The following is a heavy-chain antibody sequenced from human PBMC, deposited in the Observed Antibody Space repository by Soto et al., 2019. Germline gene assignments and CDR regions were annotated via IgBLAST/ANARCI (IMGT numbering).Heavy chain of an antibody. V-gene: IGHV1-18*01. Sequence: QDQLVQSGAEVKKPGASVTVSCKASGYSFTNYGITWVRQAPGQGLECMGWISGFNGNTHYAQKLQGRVTMTTDACTSTAYMELRSLRSDDTAVYYCARDRGVAPPVAGNTHYYYYMDVWGKGTTVTVSS. CDR1: GYSFTNYG. CDR2: ISGFNGNT. D-gene: IGHD6-19*01. J-gene: IGHJ6*03. CDR3: ARDRGVAPPVAGNTHYYYYMDV.